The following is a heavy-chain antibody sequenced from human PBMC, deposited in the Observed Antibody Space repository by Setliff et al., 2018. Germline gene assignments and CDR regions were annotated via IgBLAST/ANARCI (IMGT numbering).Heavy chain of an antibody. Sequence: SVKVSCKASGNSFSNYAISWVRQAPGQGLEWMGGINTMDGTPAYTQKFQDRVTITTDESTSTAYMELNSLTSEDTDVYYCARSPAVHEIDYLDPWGQGTLVTVSS. D-gene: IGHD2-2*02. CDR1: GNSFSNYA. CDR3: ARSPAVHEIDYLDP. V-gene: IGHV1-69*05. CDR2: INTMDGTP. J-gene: IGHJ5*02.